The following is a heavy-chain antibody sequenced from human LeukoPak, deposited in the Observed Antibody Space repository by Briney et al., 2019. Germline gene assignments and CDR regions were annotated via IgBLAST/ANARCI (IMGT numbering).Heavy chain of an antibody. CDR3: ARGDSGYDHFYHMDV. D-gene: IGHD5-12*01. J-gene: IGHJ6*03. CDR1: GYTFTGYY. V-gene: IGHV1-2*02. CDR2: INPNSGGT. Sequence: ASVKVSCKASGYTFTGYYIHWVRQAPGQGLEWMGWINPNSGGTNYAQKFQGRVTMTRDTSISTAYMELSRLIFDDTAVYYGARGDSGYDHFYHMDVWGKGTTVTISS.